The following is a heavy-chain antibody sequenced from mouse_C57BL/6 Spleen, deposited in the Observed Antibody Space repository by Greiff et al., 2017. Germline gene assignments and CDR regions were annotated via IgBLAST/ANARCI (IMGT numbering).Heavy chain of an antibody. CDR3: ARKNSMVTTEWYFDV. J-gene: IGHJ1*03. D-gene: IGHD2-2*01. CDR1: GFSLTSYA. V-gene: IGHV2-9-1*01. Sequence: VKLMESGPGLVAPSPSLSITCTASGFSLTSYAISWVRQPPGKGLEWHGVIWTGGGTNDNSALKSILSISKENSKSQVFLKMNSLQTDDTARYYFARKNSMVTTEWYFDVWGTGTTVTVAS. CDR2: IWTGGGT.